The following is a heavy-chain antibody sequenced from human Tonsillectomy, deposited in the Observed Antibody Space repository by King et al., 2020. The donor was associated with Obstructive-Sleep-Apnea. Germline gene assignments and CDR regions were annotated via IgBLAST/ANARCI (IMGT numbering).Heavy chain of an antibody. V-gene: IGHV3-9*01. CDR3: AKDIGHYYDSSGFFDY. Sequence: VQLVQSGGGLVQPGRSLRLSCAASGFTFDDYAMHWVRQAPGKGLEGVSGISWNIGSIGDSDSLKGRFTISIDNAKNSLYLQMNSLRAEDTALYYCAKDIGHYYDSSGFFDYWGQGTLVTVSS. J-gene: IGHJ4*02. D-gene: IGHD3-22*01. CDR1: GFTFDDYA. CDR2: ISWNIGSI.